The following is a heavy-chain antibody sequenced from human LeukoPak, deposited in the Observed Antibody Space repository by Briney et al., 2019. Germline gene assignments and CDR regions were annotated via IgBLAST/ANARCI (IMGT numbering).Heavy chain of an antibody. CDR3: AKGSSEYSSGWYYFDY. Sequence: GGSLRLSCAASGFTFSSYGMHWVRQAPGKGLEWVAFIRYDGSNKYYADSVKGRFTISRDNSKNTLYLQMNSLRAEDTAVYYCAKGSSEYSSGWYYFDYWGQGTLVTVSS. CDR1: GFTFSSYG. J-gene: IGHJ4*02. V-gene: IGHV3-30*02. CDR2: IRYDGSNK. D-gene: IGHD6-19*01.